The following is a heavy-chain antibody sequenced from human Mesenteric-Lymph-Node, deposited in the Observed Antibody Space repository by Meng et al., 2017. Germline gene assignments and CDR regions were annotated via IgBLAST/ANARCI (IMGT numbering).Heavy chain of an antibody. CDR2: ISWNSGNI. Sequence: SLKIPCVASGFTFSNYDMRWVRQAPGKGLEWVSGISWNSGNIGYADSVKGRFTISRDNAKNSLYLQMNSLRAEDTALYYCAKVTVGLYYYYGMDVWGQGTTVTVSS. CDR1: GFTFSNYD. V-gene: IGHV3-9*01. D-gene: IGHD4-23*01. CDR3: AKVTVGLYYYYGMDV. J-gene: IGHJ6*02.